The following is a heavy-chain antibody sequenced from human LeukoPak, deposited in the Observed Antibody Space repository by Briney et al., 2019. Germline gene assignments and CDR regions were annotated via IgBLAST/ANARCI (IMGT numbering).Heavy chain of an antibody. CDR2: ISAYNGNT. J-gene: IGHJ4*02. Sequence: ASVKVSCKASGYTFTSYGISWVRQAPGQGLEWMGWISAYNGNTHYAQMFQGRVTMTRDTSTSTAYMELSRLRSDDTAVYYCARDPSPYSSGWDPFDYWGQGTLVTVSS. V-gene: IGHV1-18*01. D-gene: IGHD6-19*01. CDR3: ARDPSPYSSGWDPFDY. CDR1: GYTFTSYG.